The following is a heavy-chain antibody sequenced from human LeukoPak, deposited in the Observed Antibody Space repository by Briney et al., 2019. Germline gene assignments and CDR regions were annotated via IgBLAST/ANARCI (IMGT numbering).Heavy chain of an antibody. D-gene: IGHD4-23*01. V-gene: IGHV3-48*04. Sequence: GGSLRLSCAASGFTFSSYSMNWVRQAPGKGLEWVSYISSSSSTIYYADSVKGRFTISRDNAKNSLYLQMNSLRAEDTAVYYCARVYYGGNQDYWGQGTLVTVSS. CDR3: ARVYYGGNQDY. CDR2: ISSSSSTI. J-gene: IGHJ4*02. CDR1: GFTFSSYS.